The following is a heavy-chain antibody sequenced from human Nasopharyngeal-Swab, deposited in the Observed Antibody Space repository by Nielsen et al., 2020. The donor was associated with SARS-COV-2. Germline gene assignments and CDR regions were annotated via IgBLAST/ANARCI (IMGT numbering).Heavy chain of an antibody. CDR2: INAGNGNT. V-gene: IGHV1-3*01. CDR3: ARVIAAPNYYYYGMDV. Sequence: ASVKVSCKASGGTFSSYAMHWVRQAPGQRLEWMGWINAGNGNTKYSQKFQGRVTITRDTSASTAYMELSSLRSEDTAVYYCARVIAAPNYYYYGMDVWGQGTTVTVSS. D-gene: IGHD6-13*01. J-gene: IGHJ6*02. CDR1: GGTFSSYA.